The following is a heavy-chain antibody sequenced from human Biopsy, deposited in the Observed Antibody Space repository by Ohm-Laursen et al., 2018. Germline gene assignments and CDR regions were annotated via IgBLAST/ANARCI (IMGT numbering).Heavy chain of an antibody. Sequence: RSLRLSCAASGFIFDDYAMHWVRHAPGKGLEWVSSITWNSGTIDYADSVKGRFTISRDNAKNSLYLQMNSLRAGDTALYYCAKARVAIRYFDIWGRGTLVTVSS. CDR3: AKARVAIRYFDI. D-gene: IGHD2-15*01. CDR2: ITWNSGTI. V-gene: IGHV3-9*01. CDR1: GFIFDDYA. J-gene: IGHJ2*01.